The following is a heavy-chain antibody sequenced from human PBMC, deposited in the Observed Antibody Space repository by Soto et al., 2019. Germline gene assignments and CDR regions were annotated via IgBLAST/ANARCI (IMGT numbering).Heavy chain of an antibody. CDR1: GGSVGSSSYS. V-gene: IGHV4-39*02. Sequence: PSETLSLTCTVSGGSVGSSSYSWGWIRQSPGQGLEWIGTIYSSENTYYNPSLLSRVTISVDTSKNDFSLKLSSVTAADTAVYYCARKFDYWGQGTLVTVSS. CDR3: ARKFDY. J-gene: IGHJ4*02. CDR2: IYSSENT.